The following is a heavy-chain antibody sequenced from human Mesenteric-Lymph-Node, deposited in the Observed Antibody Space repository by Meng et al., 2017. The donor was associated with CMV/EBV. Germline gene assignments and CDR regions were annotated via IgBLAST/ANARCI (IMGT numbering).Heavy chain of an antibody. Sequence: GGGQCQLGVSLQLPFPALAFTLRTNGISGVRQGPGKALKRGVFIRDDGNNVYHADSVKARFAISTDNSKNVLYLQMHSLRSEDTAMYYCANDLFSGSLGEVWAYWGQGTLVTVSS. J-gene: IGHJ4*02. CDR1: AFTLRTNG. D-gene: IGHD3-10*01. V-gene: IGHV3-30*02. CDR3: ANDLFSGSLGEVWAY. CDR2: IRDDGNNV.